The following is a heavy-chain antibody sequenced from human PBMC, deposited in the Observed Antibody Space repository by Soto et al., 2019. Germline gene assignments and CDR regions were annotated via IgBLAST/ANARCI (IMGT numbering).Heavy chain of an antibody. D-gene: IGHD2-21*02. CDR2: IGTRSDI. V-gene: IGHV3-21*01. CDR1: GFTFSSYS. Sequence: PGGSLRLSCAASGFTFSSYSMHWVRQAPGKGLEWVSSIGTRSDIYYADSVKDRFTISRDNAKNSLSLQMNSMTAEDTAVYYCAREETAWPLAYGLDVWGQGTTVTVSS. J-gene: IGHJ6*02. CDR3: AREETAWPLAYGLDV.